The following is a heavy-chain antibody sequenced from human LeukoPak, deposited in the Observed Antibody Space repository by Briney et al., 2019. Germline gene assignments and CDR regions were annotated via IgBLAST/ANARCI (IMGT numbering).Heavy chain of an antibody. CDR1: GYAFTSYD. CDR3: ARGLYGGYVGYYFDY. CDR2: MNPNSGNT. V-gene: IGHV1-8*03. D-gene: IGHD5-12*01. J-gene: IGHJ4*02. Sequence: GASXKVSCKASGYAFTSYDINWVRQATGQGLEWRGWMNPNSGNTGYAQKFQGRVTITRNTYISTDYMELRSLRSEDTAVYYCARGLYGGYVGYYFDYWGQGTLVTVSS.